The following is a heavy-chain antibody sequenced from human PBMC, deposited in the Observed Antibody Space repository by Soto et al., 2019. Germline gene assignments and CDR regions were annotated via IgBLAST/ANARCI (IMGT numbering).Heavy chain of an antibody. CDR1: GYTFTSYA. CDR2: INAGNGNT. Sequence: ASVKVSCKASGYTFTSYAMHWVRQAPGQRLEWMGWINAGNGNTKYSQKFQGRVTITRDTSASTAYMELSSLRSEDTAVYYCARKVVSAGSSGYYQEGDYGMDVWGQGTTVTVSS. CDR3: ARKVVSAGSSGYYQEGDYGMDV. J-gene: IGHJ6*02. V-gene: IGHV1-3*01. D-gene: IGHD3-22*01.